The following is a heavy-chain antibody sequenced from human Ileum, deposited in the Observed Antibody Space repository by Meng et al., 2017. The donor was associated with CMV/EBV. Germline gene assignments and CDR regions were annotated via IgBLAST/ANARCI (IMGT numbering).Heavy chain of an antibody. D-gene: IGHD5-18*01. V-gene: IGHV3-30*02. Sequence: QVQLVESGGGVVQPGGSLSISCVASGFIFNTYGMHWVRQSPGKGLEWVALTRYDGNDKYYADSVKGRFTISRDNSKNTLYLQMHNLRIEDTATYFCAKRDRSYGFYFDVWGQGTLVTVSS. CDR2: TRYDGNDK. CDR1: GFIFNTYG. CDR3: AKRDRSYGFYFDV. J-gene: IGHJ4*02.